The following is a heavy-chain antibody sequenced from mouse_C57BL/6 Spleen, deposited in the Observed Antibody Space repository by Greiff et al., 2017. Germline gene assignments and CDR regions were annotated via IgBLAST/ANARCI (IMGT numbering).Heavy chain of an antibody. CDR1: GYTFTSSW. CDR3: ARSDSNYVSFAY. V-gene: IGHV1-52*01. Sequence: QVQLQQPGAELVRPGSSVKLSCKASGYTFTSSWMHWVKQRPIQGLEGIGNIDPSDSETHYNQKFKDKATLTVEKSSSTAYMQLSSLTSEDSAVYYCARSDSNYVSFAYWGQGTLVTVSA. J-gene: IGHJ3*01. D-gene: IGHD2-5*01. CDR2: IDPSDSET.